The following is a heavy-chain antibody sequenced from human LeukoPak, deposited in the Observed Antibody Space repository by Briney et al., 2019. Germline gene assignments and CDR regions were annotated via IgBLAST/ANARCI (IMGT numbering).Heavy chain of an antibody. J-gene: IGHJ4*02. V-gene: IGHV4-34*01. Sequence: PSETLSLTCAVYGGSFSGYYWSWIRQPPGKGPEWIGEINHSGSTNYNPSLKSRVTISVDTSKNQFSLKLSSVTAADAAVYYCAQEGYSSSSGVYWGQGTLVTVSS. CDR1: GGSFSGYY. D-gene: IGHD6-6*01. CDR3: AQEGYSSSSGVY. CDR2: INHSGST.